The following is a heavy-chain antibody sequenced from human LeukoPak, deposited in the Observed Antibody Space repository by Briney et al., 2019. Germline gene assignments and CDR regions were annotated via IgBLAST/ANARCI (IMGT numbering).Heavy chain of an antibody. CDR1: GGSISPYY. CDR3: ARHSSAWYMDN. J-gene: IGHJ4*02. V-gene: IGHV4-59*08. CDR2: VFYSGST. D-gene: IGHD6-19*01. Sequence: SETLSLTCTVSGGSISPYYWNWIRQPPGKGLEWIGYVFYSGSTNYNPSLNSRVTISLDTSKKQFSLKLSSVTAADTAVYYCARHSSAWYMDNWGQGTLVTVSS.